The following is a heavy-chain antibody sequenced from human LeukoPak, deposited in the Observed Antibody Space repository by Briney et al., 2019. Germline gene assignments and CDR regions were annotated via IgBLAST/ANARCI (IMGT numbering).Heavy chain of an antibody. J-gene: IGHJ1*01. D-gene: IGHD4-23*01. V-gene: IGHV4-34*01. CDR2: INHSGGT. CDR3: AKSTVETSNGGYFHH. Sequence: SETLSLTCAVYGGSFSGYYWNWIRQPPGKGLEWIGEINHSGGTNYNPSLKNRVTISLDTSKNQFSLKLRSVTAADTAVYYCAKSTVETSNGGYFHHWGQGILVTVSS. CDR1: GGSFSGYY.